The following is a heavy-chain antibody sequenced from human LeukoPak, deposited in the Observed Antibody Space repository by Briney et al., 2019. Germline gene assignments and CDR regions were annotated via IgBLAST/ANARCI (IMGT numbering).Heavy chain of an antibody. J-gene: IGHJ4*02. Sequence: SETLSLTCTVTGDFISRYYWSWIRQSPGKGLEWIGYVYDRGGTNYNPSLKSRAIISADTSKNQFSLKVTSVTAADTAVYYCARASDSGDWHLGYWGQGTLVTVSS. CDR2: VYDRGGT. CDR3: ARASDSGDWHLGY. CDR1: GDFISRYY. D-gene: IGHD2-21*02. V-gene: IGHV4-59*01.